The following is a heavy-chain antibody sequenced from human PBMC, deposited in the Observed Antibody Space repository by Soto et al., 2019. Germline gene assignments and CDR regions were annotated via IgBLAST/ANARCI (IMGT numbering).Heavy chain of an antibody. CDR2: ISYDGSNK. J-gene: IGHJ4*01. CDR3: ARENQRGYSYGPFYY. Sequence: PVGSLRLSCAASGFTFSSYAMHWVRQAPGKGLEWVAVISYDGSNKYYADSVKGRFTISRDNSKNTLYLQMNSLRAEDTAVYYCARENQRGYSYGPFYYCGHGTLVTVSS. D-gene: IGHD5-18*01. CDR1: GFTFSSYA. V-gene: IGHV3-30-3*01.